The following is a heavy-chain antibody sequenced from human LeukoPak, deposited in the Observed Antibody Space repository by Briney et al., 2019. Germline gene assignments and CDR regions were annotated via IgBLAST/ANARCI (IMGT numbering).Heavy chain of an antibody. CDR3: ARANYYDTSGYSRGAFNI. D-gene: IGHD3-22*01. CDR2: IFHSGST. Sequence: SETLSLTCSVSGYSISSGFYWGWIRQPPGKGLEWIGSIFHSGSTYYNPSLKSRVTISVDTSKNQFSLNLRSVTAADTAVYYCARANYYDTSGYSRGAFNIWGQGTMVTVSS. V-gene: IGHV4-38-2*02. J-gene: IGHJ3*02. CDR1: GYSISSGFY.